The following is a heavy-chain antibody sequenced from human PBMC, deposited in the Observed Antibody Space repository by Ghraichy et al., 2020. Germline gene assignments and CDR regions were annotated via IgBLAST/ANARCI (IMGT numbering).Heavy chain of an antibody. D-gene: IGHD3-10*01. CDR1: GYTFTSYG. CDR3: ARDAYGSGSYYSQPPFDY. V-gene: IGHV1-18*04. J-gene: IGHJ4*02. Sequence: VKVSCKASGYTFTSYGISWVRQAPGQGLEWMGWIDTYNGNTNYAQRLQGRLTMTTDTSTSTAYMELRSLRSDDTAVYYCARDAYGSGSYYSQPPFDYWGQGTLVTVSS. CDR2: IDTYNGNT.